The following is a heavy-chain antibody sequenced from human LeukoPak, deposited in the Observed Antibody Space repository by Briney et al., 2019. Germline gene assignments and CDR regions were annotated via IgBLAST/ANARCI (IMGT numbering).Heavy chain of an antibody. V-gene: IGHV4-39*07. CDR3: ARDGAAYYYGSGSYYNEDY. J-gene: IGHJ4*02. CDR2: IYYSGST. CDR1: GGSISSYY. D-gene: IGHD3-10*01. Sequence: SETLSLTCTVSGGSISSYYWGWIRQPPGKGLEWIGSIYYSGSTYYNPSLKSRVTISVDTSKNQFSLKLSSVTAADTAVYYCARDGAAYYYGSGSYYNEDYWDQGTLVTVSS.